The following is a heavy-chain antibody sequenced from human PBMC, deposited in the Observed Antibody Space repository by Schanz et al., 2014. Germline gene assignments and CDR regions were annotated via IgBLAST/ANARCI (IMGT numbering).Heavy chain of an antibody. V-gene: IGHV3-13*01. D-gene: IGHD1-1*01. Sequence: EVQLVESGGGLVKPGRSLRLSCAASGFTLSNSDMHWVRQGTGKGLEWVSTIGYLGDTYYPDSVKGRFTISRDNSKNTLYLQMNSLRADDTAVYFCARAHGNNWYGKGLDYWGQGTQVTVSS. J-gene: IGHJ4*02. CDR2: IGYLGDT. CDR3: ARAHGNNWYGKGLDY. CDR1: GFTLSNSD.